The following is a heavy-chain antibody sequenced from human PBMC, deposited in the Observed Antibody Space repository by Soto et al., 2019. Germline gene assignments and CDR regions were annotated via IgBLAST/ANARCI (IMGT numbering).Heavy chain of an antibody. D-gene: IGHD6-19*01. CDR1: GFTFSNVW. V-gene: IGHV3-15*07. J-gene: IGHJ4*02. CDR2: IKSKLDGETI. CDR3: TPLALKYTSDCSEFSD. Sequence: EGQLVESGGGLVKPGGSLRLSCAASGFTFSNVWMNWVRQAPGKGLEWVGRIKSKLDGETIDYAAPVKGRFTISRDDSKNMLYLQMNSLKTEDTGVYYCTPLALKYTSDCSEFSDWGQGTLVTVSS.